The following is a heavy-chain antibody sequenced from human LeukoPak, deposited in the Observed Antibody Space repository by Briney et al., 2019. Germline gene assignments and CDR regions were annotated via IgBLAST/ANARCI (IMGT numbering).Heavy chain of an antibody. J-gene: IGHJ3*01. CDR1: GGSISSYY. D-gene: IGHD3-10*01. V-gene: IGHV4-4*07. Sequence: SETLSLTCTVSGGSISSYYWSWIRQPAGKGLEWIGRIYTSGSTNYNPSLKSRVTMSVDTSKNHFSLTLSSVTAADTAVYYCTRSDGYGLVGIWGQGTMVTVSS. CDR3: TRSDGYGLVGI. CDR2: IYTSGST.